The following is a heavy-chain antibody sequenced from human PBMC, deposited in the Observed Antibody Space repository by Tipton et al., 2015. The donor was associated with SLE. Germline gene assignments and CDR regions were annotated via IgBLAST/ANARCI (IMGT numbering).Heavy chain of an antibody. CDR3: ARSVGTWGSQYFDL. D-gene: IGHD7-27*01. Sequence: TLSLTCAVYGGSFSGYYWSWIRQPPGKGLEWIGEINHSGSTTYNSSLKSRVTMSIDTSKNQFSLRLNSVTAADTAMYYCARSVGTWGSQYFDLWGRGTLVTVSS. J-gene: IGHJ2*01. CDR1: GGSFSGYY. CDR2: INHSGST. V-gene: IGHV4-34*01.